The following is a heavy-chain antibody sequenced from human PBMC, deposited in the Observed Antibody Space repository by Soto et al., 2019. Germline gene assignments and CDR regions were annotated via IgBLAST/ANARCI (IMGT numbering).Heavy chain of an antibody. Sequence: PGGSLRLSCAASGFLFSDYYMSWIRQAPGKGLEWVSSIGGSSSYTNNADSVKGRFTISRDNAKNSLYLQMNSLRAEDTAVYYCARRRPTGYYNYWGQGTLVTVSA. CDR1: GFLFSDYY. CDR3: ARRRPTGYYNY. J-gene: IGHJ4*02. D-gene: IGHD3-9*01. CDR2: IGGSSSYT. V-gene: IGHV3-11*03.